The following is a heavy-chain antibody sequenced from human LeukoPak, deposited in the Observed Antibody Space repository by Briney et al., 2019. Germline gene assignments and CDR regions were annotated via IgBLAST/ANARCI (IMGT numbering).Heavy chain of an antibody. CDR1: GYTFTSYG. Sequence: ASVKVSCKASGYTFTSYGISWVRQAPGQGLEWMGWISAYNGNTNYAQKLQGRVTMTTDTSTSTAYMELRSLRSDDTAVYYCARGAKRAVAGPTFDYWGQGTLVTVSS. J-gene: IGHJ4*02. V-gene: IGHV1-18*01. D-gene: IGHD6-19*01. CDR2: ISAYNGNT. CDR3: ARGAKRAVAGPTFDY.